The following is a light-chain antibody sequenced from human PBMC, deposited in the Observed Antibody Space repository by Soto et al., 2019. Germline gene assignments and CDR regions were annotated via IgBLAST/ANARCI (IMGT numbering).Light chain of an antibody. CDR3: QQYNYGPFS. CDR1: NGVSRN. CDR2: DXS. J-gene: IGKJ5*01. Sequence: EIVLTKNKAPLSLSPGERATRYXRAGNGVSRNFTWYQQKSGXSPRXXXYDXSIRATGCPARLSGTGSETDFTRTISGLQSEDSEGYFCQQYNYGPFSFGQVTLLDVK. V-gene: IGKV3-15*01.